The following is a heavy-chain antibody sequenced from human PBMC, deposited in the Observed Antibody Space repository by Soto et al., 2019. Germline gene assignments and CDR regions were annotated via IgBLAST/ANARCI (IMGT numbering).Heavy chain of an antibody. CDR2: IAYEGRNK. V-gene: IGHV3-30*09. CDR3: ARDGVGGSYLFNC. Sequence: GGSQRLSCEAAGFTFTSCAMLWVRQAAGKGVEGGEVIAYEGRNKHYADSVMVRFAISRDTSKNTNYLQMNSLRAEATAVYYCARDGVGGSYLFNCWGQGTLVTV. D-gene: IGHD1-26*01. J-gene: IGHJ4*02. CDR1: GFTFTSCA.